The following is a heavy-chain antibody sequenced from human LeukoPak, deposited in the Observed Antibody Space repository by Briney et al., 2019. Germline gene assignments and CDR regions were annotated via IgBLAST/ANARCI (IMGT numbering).Heavy chain of an antibody. CDR1: DDSISSGGYS. V-gene: IGHV4-30-4*07. J-gene: IGHJ6*03. D-gene: IGHD3-9*01. CDR2: IHDSGST. Sequence: SQTLSLTCAISDDSISSGGYSWSWIRQPPGKGLEWIGYIHDSGSTYYNPSLKSRVTISVDTSKNQFSLKLSSVTAADTAVYYCAREATPDPQGEYYDILTGYYSYYYMDVWGKGTTVTVSS. CDR3: AREATPDPQGEYYDILTGYYSYYYMDV.